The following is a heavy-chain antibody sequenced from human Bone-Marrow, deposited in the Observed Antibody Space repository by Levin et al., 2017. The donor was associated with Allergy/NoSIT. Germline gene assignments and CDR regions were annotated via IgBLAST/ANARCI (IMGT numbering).Heavy chain of an antibody. J-gene: IGHJ4*02. CDR1: GYRFSSNW. CDR2: IYPGDSDT. CDR3: AKVYGYFDSSGVLYYFDY. V-gene: IGHV5-51*01. Sequence: GESLKISCQASGYRFSSNWIAWVRQMPGKGLECMGTIYPGDSDTRYSPSFEGQVTISADKSISTAYLQWRSLKASDSAMYYCAKVYGYFDSSGVLYYFDYWGQGTLVTVSS. D-gene: IGHD3-22*01.